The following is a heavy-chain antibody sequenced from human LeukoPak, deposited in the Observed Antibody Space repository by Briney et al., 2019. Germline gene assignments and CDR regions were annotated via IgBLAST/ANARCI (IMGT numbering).Heavy chain of an antibody. CDR3: ARHPSFDITMVWGPFDY. V-gene: IGHV3-30-3*01. Sequence: GGSLRLSCAASGFTFSSYAMHWVRQAPGEGLEWVAVISYDGSNKYYADSVKGRFTISRDNSKNTLYLQMNSLRAEDTAVYYCARHPSFDITMVWGPFDYWGQGTLVTVSS. J-gene: IGHJ4*02. D-gene: IGHD3-10*01. CDR1: GFTFSSYA. CDR2: ISYDGSNK.